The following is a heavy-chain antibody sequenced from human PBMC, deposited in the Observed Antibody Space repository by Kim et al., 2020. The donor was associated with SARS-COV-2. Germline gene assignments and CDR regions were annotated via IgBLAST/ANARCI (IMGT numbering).Heavy chain of an antibody. CDR3: AREDQGDYGDYNYDY. Sequence: GGSLRLSCAASGFTFSSYAMHWVRQAPGKGLEWVAVISYDGSNKYYADSVKGRFTISRDNSKNTLYLQMNSLRAEDTAVYYCAREDQGDYGDYNYDYWG. D-gene: IGHD4-17*01. J-gene: IGHJ4*01. CDR2: ISYDGSNK. CDR1: GFTFSSYA. V-gene: IGHV3-30*04.